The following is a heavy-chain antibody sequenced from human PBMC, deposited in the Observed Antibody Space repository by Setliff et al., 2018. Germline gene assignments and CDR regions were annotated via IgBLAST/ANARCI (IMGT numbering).Heavy chain of an antibody. J-gene: IGHJ5*02. D-gene: IGHD1-20*01. CDR1: GDSIRSSRYY. CDR2: IYSSGNT. CDR3: ARYNSSAACFDL. Sequence: SETLSLTCTVSGDSIRSSRYYWGWIRQPPGKGLEWIGSIYSSGNTYYNPSLKRRVTISVDTTKNQFSLQLNSVTAADTAIYYCARYNSSAACFDLWGPGTLVTVSS. V-gene: IGHV4-39*07.